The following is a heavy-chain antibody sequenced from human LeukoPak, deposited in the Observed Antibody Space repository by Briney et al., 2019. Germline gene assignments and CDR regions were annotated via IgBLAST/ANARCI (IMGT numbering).Heavy chain of an antibody. Sequence: SETLSLTCIVSGGSISSYYWSWIRQPPGKGLEWIGYIYYSGSTNYNPSLKSRVTISVDTSKNQFSLKLSSVTAADTAVYYCARVKASAGGASWFDPWGQGTLVTVSS. V-gene: IGHV4-59*12. CDR3: ARVKASAGGASWFDP. J-gene: IGHJ5*02. CDR1: GGSISSYY. D-gene: IGHD3-10*01. CDR2: IYYSGST.